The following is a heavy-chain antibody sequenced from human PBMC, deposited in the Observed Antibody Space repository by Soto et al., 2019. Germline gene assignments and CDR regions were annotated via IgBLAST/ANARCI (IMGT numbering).Heavy chain of an antibody. J-gene: IGHJ5*02. CDR3: ARGRGLSPHYSGSGRSTQFDP. CDR1: GGSISSSNW. Sequence: PSETLSLTCAVSGGSISSSNWWSWVRQPPGKGLEWIGEIYHSGSTNYNPSLKSRVTISVDKSKNQFSLKLSSVTAADTAVYYCARGRGLSPHYSGSGRSTQFDPWGQGTLVTVSS. D-gene: IGHD3-10*01. CDR2: IYHSGST. V-gene: IGHV4-4*02.